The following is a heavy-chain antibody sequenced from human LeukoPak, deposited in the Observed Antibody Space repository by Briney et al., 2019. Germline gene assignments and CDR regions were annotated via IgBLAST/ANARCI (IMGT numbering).Heavy chain of an antibody. CDR2: IIPIFGTA. CDR1: GYTFTSYA. J-gene: IGHJ2*01. Sequence: ASVKVSCKASGYTFTSYAISWVRQAPGQGLEWMGGIIPIFGTANYAQKFQGRVTITADESTSTAYMELSSLRSEDTAVYYCARASQQLAYWYFDLWGRGTLVTVSS. V-gene: IGHV1-69*13. D-gene: IGHD6-13*01. CDR3: ARASQQLAYWYFDL.